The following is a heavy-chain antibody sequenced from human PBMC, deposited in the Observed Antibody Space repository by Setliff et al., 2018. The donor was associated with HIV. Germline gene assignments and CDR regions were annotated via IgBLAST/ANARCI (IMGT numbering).Heavy chain of an antibody. CDR3: ARDDRYSFGYNWFDP. J-gene: IGHJ5*02. Sequence: SETMSLTCSVSGGSISSYYWSWIRQPPGKGLEWIGDIYYSGMTNYNPSLQSRVTISLDTSKNQFSLKVNSVTAADTAVYYCARDDRYSFGYNWFDPWGQGTLVTVSS. V-gene: IGHV4-59*01. CDR2: IYYSGMT. D-gene: IGHD5-18*01. CDR1: GGSISSYY.